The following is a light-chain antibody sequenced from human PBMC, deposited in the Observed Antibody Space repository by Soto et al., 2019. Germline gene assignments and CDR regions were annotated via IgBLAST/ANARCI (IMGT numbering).Light chain of an antibody. CDR3: QQYNDWPFT. CDR2: GAS. Sequence: EIVMTQSPATLSVSPGERATLSCRASQSVRRNLAWYQQKPGQAPRLLIYGASSRATGIPARFSGSGSGTEFTLTFSSLQSEDFAVYYCQQYNDWPFTFGGGTKV. CDR1: QSVRRN. V-gene: IGKV3-15*01. J-gene: IGKJ4*01.